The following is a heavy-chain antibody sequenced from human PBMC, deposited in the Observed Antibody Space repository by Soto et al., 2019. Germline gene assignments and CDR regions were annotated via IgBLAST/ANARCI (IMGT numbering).Heavy chain of an antibody. Sequence: GGSLRLSCAASGFTFSSYAMSWVRQAPGKGLEWVSAISGSGGSTYYADSVKGRFTISRDNSKNTLYLQMNSLRAEDTAVYYCAKEYFVPDDFWSGLWGPNWFDPWGQGTLVTVSS. J-gene: IGHJ5*02. CDR2: ISGSGGST. D-gene: IGHD3-3*01. V-gene: IGHV3-23*01. CDR1: GFTFSSYA. CDR3: AKEYFVPDDFWSGLWGPNWFDP.